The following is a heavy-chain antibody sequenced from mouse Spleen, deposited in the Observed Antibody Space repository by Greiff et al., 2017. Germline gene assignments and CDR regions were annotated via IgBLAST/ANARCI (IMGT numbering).Heavy chain of an antibody. V-gene: IGHV1-52*01. Sequence: QVQLQQPGAELVRPGSSVKLSCKASGYTFTSYWMHWVKQRPIQGLEWIGNIDPSDSETHYNQKFKDKATLTVDKSSSTAYMQLSSLTSEDSAVYYCARSCYYGSIYAMDYWGQGTSVTVSS. CDR2: IDPSDSET. CDR3: ARSCYYGSIYAMDY. J-gene: IGHJ4*01. D-gene: IGHD1-1*01. CDR1: GYTFTSYW.